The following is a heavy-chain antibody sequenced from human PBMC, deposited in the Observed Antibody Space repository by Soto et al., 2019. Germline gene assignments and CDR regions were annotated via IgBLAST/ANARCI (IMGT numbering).Heavy chain of an antibody. D-gene: IGHD6-13*01. Sequence: QVQLVESGGGVVQPGRSLRLSCAASGFTFSSYPMNWVRQAPGKGPEWVAVISVNGNNIHYGDSVKCRFTISRDNSKNTLYLQMSSLRVEDTAVYYCARSHSSSWHWFDPWGQGTLVTVSS. J-gene: IGHJ5*02. V-gene: IGHV3-30-3*01. CDR1: GFTFSSYP. CDR3: ARSHSSSWHWFDP. CDR2: ISVNGNNI.